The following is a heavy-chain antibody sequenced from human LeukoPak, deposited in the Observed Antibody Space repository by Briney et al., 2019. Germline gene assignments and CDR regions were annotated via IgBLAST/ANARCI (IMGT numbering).Heavy chain of an antibody. CDR2: ISAYNGNT. D-gene: IGHD3-10*01. V-gene: IGHV1-18*01. CDR1: GYTFTSYG. CDR3: ARGVLLWFGELLRGAFDI. Sequence: GASVKVSCKASGYTFTSYGISWVRQAPGQGLEWMGWISAYNGNTNYAQKLQGRVTMTTDTSTSTAYMELRSLRSDDTAVYYCARGVLLWFGELLRGAFDIWGQGTMVTVSS. J-gene: IGHJ3*02.